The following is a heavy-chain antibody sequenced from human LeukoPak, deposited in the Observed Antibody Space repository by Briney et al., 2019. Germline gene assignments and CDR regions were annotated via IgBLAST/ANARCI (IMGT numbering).Heavy chain of an antibody. Sequence: PGRSLRLSCAASGFTFSSYAMHWVRQAPGKGLEWVAVISYDGSNKYYADSVKGRFTISRDNSKNTLYLQMNSLRVEDTAVYYCAKDLVYYDSSGYLFDYWGQGTLVTVSS. V-gene: IGHV3-30-3*01. D-gene: IGHD3-22*01. CDR3: AKDLVYYDSSGYLFDY. CDR1: GFTFSSYA. J-gene: IGHJ4*02. CDR2: ISYDGSNK.